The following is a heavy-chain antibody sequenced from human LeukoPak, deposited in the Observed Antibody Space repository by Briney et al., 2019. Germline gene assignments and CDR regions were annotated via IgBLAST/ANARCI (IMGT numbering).Heavy chain of an antibody. CDR2: ISYDGSKK. V-gene: IGHV3-30*18. CDR1: GFTFSNYG. D-gene: IGHD3-10*01. Sequence: GGSLRLSCAASGFTFSNYGMHWVRQAPGKGLEWVAVISYDGSKKFYGDSVKGRFTISRDNSKNTLILQMNSLRTEDTAVYYCVKEPGAYGSGSIMGYWGQGILVTVSS. CDR3: VKEPGAYGSGSIMGY. J-gene: IGHJ4*02.